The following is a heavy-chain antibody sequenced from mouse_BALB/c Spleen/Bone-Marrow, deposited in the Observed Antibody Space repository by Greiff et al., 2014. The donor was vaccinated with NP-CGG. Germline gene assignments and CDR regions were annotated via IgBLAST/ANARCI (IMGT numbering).Heavy chain of an antibody. J-gene: IGHJ4*01. CDR2: INPSNGGT. CDR1: GYTFTSYY. V-gene: IGHV1S81*02. Sequence: VQLVESGAELVKPEASVKLSCKASGYTFTSYYMYWVKQRPGQGLEWIGEINPSNGGTNFNEKFKSKATLTVDKSSSTAYMQLSSLTSEDSAVYYCARGRRDATDYWGQGTSVTVSS. CDR3: ARGRRDATDY.